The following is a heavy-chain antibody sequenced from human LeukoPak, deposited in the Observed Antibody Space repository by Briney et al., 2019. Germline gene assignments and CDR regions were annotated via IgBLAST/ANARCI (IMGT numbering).Heavy chain of an antibody. CDR2: INPSGGST. Sequence: ASVKVSCKASGYTFTSYYMHWVRQAPGQGLEWMGIINPSGGSTSYAQKFQGRVTMTRDTSTSTVYMELSSLRSEDTAVYYCAADGPGATVVTRGAFDIWGQGTMVTVSS. V-gene: IGHV1-46*01. CDR1: GYTFTSYY. CDR3: AADGPGATVVTRGAFDI. J-gene: IGHJ3*02. D-gene: IGHD4-23*01.